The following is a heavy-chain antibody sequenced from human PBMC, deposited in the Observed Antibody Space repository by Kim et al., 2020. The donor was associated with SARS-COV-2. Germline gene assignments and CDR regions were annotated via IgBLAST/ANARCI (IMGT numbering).Heavy chain of an antibody. CDR2: IIPIFGTA. CDR1: GGTFSSYA. D-gene: IGHD3-22*01. J-gene: IGHJ4*02. V-gene: IGHV1-69*13. CDR3: ARSLRDYDSSGYDY. Sequence: SVKVSCKASGGTFSSYAISWVRQAPGQGLEWMGGIIPIFGTANYAQKFQGRVTITADESTSTAYMELSSLRSEDTAVYYCARSLRDYDSSGYDYWGQGTLVTVSS.